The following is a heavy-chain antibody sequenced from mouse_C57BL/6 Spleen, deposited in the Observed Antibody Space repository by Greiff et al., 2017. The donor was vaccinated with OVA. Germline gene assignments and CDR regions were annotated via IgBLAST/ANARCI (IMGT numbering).Heavy chain of an antibody. V-gene: IGHV1-4*01. D-gene: IGHD2-4*01. CDR1: GYTFTSYT. Sequence: VKLQQSGAELARPGASVKMSCKASGYTFTSYTMHWVKQRPGQGLEWIGYINPSSGYTKYNQKFKDKATLTADKSSSTAYMQLSSLTSEDSAVYYCAWYYDLREGYFDVWGTGTTVTVSS. CDR2: INPSSGYT. J-gene: IGHJ1*03. CDR3: AWYYDLREGYFDV.